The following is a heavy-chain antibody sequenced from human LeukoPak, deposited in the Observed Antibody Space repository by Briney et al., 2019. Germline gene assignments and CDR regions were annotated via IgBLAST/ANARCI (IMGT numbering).Heavy chain of an antibody. Sequence: GGSLTLSCAASGFSFSSYGMSWVRQAQGKGLEWDSGVSGSGGNTYYADSVKGRFTISRDNSKNTLYLQMNSLRVEDTAAYYCAKGGWSTTGTTNFDYWGQGTLVTVSS. D-gene: IGHD1-1*01. CDR1: GFSFSSYG. CDR3: AKGGWSTTGTTNFDY. V-gene: IGHV3-23*01. J-gene: IGHJ4*02. CDR2: VSGSGGNT.